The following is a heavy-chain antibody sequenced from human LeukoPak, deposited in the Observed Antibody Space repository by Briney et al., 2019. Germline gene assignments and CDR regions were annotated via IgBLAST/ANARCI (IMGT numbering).Heavy chain of an antibody. CDR3: ARSYYYDSPFDY. CDR1: GGSISSYY. V-gene: IGHV4-59*01. J-gene: IGHJ4*02. D-gene: IGHD3-22*01. Sequence: PSETLSLTCTVSGGSISSYYWSWIRQPPGKGLEWIGYIYYSGSTNYNPSLKSRVTISVDTSKNQFSLKLSSVTAADTAVYYCARSYYYDSPFDYWGQGTLVTVSS. CDR2: IYYSGST.